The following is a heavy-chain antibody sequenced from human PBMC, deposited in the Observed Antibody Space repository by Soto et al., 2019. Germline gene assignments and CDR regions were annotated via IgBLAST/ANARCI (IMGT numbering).Heavy chain of an antibody. Sequence: QVQLQESGPGLVKPSETLSLTCTVSGGSVSSRNYYWSWIRQPPGKGLEWIGYLYYSGSTNYNPALKSRVTTSADASNIQFSLKLRSVTAADTAVYYCARGWLPSPNLRFDPWGQGILVTVSS. CDR1: GGSVSSRNYY. CDR3: ARGWLPSPNLRFDP. D-gene: IGHD3-22*01. V-gene: IGHV4-61*01. J-gene: IGHJ5*02. CDR2: LYYSGST.